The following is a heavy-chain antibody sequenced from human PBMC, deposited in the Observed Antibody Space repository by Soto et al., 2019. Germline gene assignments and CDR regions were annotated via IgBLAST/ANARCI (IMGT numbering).Heavy chain of an antibody. V-gene: IGHV4-34*01. CDR3: ARSGVVGQAEFDY. D-gene: IGHD2-2*01. Sequence: QVQLQQWGAGLMKPSETLSLTCAVYGGSFSGYYWSWIRQPPGKGLEWIGEINHSGSTNYNPSLKSRVTISVDTSKNQFSLKLSSVTAADTAVYYCARSGVVGQAEFDYWGQGTLVTVSS. CDR1: GGSFSGYY. J-gene: IGHJ4*02. CDR2: INHSGST.